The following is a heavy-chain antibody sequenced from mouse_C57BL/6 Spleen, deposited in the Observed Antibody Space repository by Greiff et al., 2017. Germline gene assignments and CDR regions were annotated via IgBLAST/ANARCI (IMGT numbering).Heavy chain of an antibody. CDR1: GYTFTDYY. V-gene: IGHV1-76*01. CDR3: ARRGSSLYYAMDY. J-gene: IGHJ4*01. CDR2: IYPGSGNT. D-gene: IGHD1-1*01. Sequence: VQLQQSGAELVRPGASVKLSCKASGYTFTDYYINWVKQRPGQGLEWIARIYPGSGNTYYNEKFKGKATLTAEKSSSTAYMQLSSLTSEDSAVXFCARRGSSLYYAMDYWGQGTSVTVSS.